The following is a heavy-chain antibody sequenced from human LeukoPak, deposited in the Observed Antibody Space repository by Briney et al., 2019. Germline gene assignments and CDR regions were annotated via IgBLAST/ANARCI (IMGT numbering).Heavy chain of an antibody. D-gene: IGHD3-10*01. CDR1: GASISSFY. CDR3: VGGTYYYGSGSFYFDY. Sequence: PSETLSLTCTVSGASISSFYWSWIRQPPGKGLEWIGYIHYTGSTNYNPSLKSRVTISVDKFKNQFSLRLSSVTAADTAVYFCVGGTYYYGSGSFYFDYWGQGPLVTVSS. J-gene: IGHJ4*02. CDR2: IHYTGST. V-gene: IGHV4-59*08.